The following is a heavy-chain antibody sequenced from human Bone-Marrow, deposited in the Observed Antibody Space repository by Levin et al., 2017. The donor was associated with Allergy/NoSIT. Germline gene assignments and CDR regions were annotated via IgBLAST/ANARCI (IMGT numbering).Heavy chain of an antibody. V-gene: IGHV3-11*01. Sequence: SCAASGFTFSDYYMSWIRQAPGKGLEWVSYISSSGSTIYYADSVKGRFTISRDNAKNSLYLQMNSLRAEDTAVYYCARDWYSVLPDYGDPCPMDVWGKGTTVTVSS. CDR2: ISSSGSTI. CDR3: ARDWYSVLPDYGDPCPMDV. J-gene: IGHJ6*04. D-gene: IGHD4-17*01. CDR1: GFTFSDYY.